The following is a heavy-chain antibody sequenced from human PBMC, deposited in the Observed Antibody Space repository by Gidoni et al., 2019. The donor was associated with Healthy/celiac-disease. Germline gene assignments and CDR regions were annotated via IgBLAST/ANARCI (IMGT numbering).Heavy chain of an antibody. CDR2: IKQDGSEK. Sequence: EVQLVESGGGLVQPGGYLRLSCAASGFTFSSYWMSWVRQAPGKGLEWVANIKQDGSEKYYVDSVKGRFTISRDNAKNSLYLQMNSLRAEDTAVYYCARAPYWDIVAGLGGDAFDIWGQGTMVTVSS. J-gene: IGHJ3*02. D-gene: IGHD2-15*01. V-gene: IGHV3-7*05. CDR3: ARAPYWDIVAGLGGDAFDI. CDR1: GFTFSSYW.